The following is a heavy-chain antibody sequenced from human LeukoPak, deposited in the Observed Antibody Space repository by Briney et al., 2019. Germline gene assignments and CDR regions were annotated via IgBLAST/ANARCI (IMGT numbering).Heavy chain of an antibody. CDR1: GYTLTGYS. J-gene: IGHJ1*01. CDR2: INPNSGGT. D-gene: IGHD3-22*01. V-gene: IGHV1-2*02. CDR3: ASRDSSGPEYFQH. Sequence: ASVTVSCMASGYTLTGYSMHWLRQAAGQELECMGWINPNSGGTNYAQKFQGRVTMTRDTSISTAYMELSRLRSDDTAVYYCASRDSSGPEYFQHWGQGTLVTVSS.